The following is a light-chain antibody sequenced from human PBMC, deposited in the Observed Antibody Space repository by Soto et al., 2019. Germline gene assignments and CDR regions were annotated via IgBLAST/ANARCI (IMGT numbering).Light chain of an antibody. CDR1: QTVRNNY. CDR3: QQYRDLPQT. V-gene: IGKV3-20*01. Sequence: EIVLTQSPGTLSLSPGERATLSCRASQTVRNNYLAWYQQKPGQAPRLLIYNSSTRPTGIPDRFSGSGSGTDFSLTISRLEPEDVALYFCQQYRDLPQTFGQGTRVEIK. CDR2: NSS. J-gene: IGKJ1*01.